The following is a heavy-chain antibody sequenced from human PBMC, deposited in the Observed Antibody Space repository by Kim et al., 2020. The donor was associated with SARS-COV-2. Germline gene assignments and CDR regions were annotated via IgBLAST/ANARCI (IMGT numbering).Heavy chain of an antibody. V-gene: IGHV3-30*18. CDR1: GFTFSSYG. CDR3: AKVSGWYGWVDY. D-gene: IGHD6-19*01. CDR2: ISYDGSNK. J-gene: IGHJ4*02. Sequence: GGSLRLSCAASGFTFSSYGMHWVRQAPGKGLEWVAVISYDGSNKYYADSVKGRITISRDNSKNTLYLQMNSLRAEDTAVYYCAKVSGWYGWVDYWGQGTLVTVSS.